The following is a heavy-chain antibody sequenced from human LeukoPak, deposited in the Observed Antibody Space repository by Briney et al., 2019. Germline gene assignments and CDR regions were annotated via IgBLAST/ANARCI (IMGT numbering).Heavy chain of an antibody. CDR2: IYYSGST. D-gene: IGHD2-2*01. CDR3: ARGLGYCSSTSCWEQRRFDP. V-gene: IGHV4-39*01. J-gene: IGHJ5*02. Sequence: SETLSLTCTVSGGSISSSSYYWGWIRQPPGKGLEWIGSIYYSGSTYYNPSLKSRVTISVDTSKNQFSLKLSSVTAADTAAYYCARGLGYCSSTSCWEQRRFDPWGQGTLVTVSS. CDR1: GGSISSSSYY.